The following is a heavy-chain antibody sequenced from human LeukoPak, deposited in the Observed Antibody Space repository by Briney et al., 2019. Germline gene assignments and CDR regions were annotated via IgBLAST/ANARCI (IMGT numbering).Heavy chain of an antibody. CDR3: AGGDISWNAFDI. CDR1: GGSISSSGYY. V-gene: IGHV4-39*01. J-gene: IGHJ3*02. D-gene: IGHD6-13*01. Sequence: SETLSLTCTVSGGSISSSGYYWAWIRQPPGKGPEWIGSIYESGSTYYNASLKSRVTIFVDTSKNQFSLKLSSVTAADTAVYYCAGGDISWNAFDIWGQGTMVTVSS. CDR2: IYESGST.